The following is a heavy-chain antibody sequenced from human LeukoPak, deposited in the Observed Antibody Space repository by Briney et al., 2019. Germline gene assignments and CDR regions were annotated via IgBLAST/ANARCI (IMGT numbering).Heavy chain of an antibody. CDR2: IFGGGST. V-gene: IGHV3-66*01. J-gene: IGHJ6*02. CDR1: GFSISSNY. CDR3: ARGLGTYSSSWYFFYGMDV. Sequence: GGSLRLSCAASGFSISSNYMNWVRQAPGRGLEWVSIIFGGGSTYYTDSVKGRFTVSRDTSKNTLHLQMNRLRAEDTAVYYCARGLGTYSSSWYFFYGMDVWGLGTTVTVSS. D-gene: IGHD6-13*01.